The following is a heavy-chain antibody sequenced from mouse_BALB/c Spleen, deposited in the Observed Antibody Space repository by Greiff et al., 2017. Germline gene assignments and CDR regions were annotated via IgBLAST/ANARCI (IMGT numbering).Heavy chain of an antibody. V-gene: IGHV5-6-2*01. CDR3: ARVDGYYFDY. CDR1: GFTFSSYY. D-gene: IGHD2-3*01. Sequence: EVKLMESGGGLVKLGGSLKLSCAASGFTFSSYYMSWVRQTPEKRLELVAAINSNGGSTYYPDTVKGRFTISRDNAKNTLYLQMSSLKSEDTALYYCARVDGYYFDYWGQGTTLTVSS. CDR2: INSNGGST. J-gene: IGHJ2*01.